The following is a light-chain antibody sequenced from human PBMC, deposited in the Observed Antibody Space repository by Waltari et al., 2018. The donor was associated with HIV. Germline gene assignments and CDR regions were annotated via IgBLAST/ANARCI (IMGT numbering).Light chain of an antibody. CDR3: QSYDRTLSVI. Sequence: QSVLTQPPSVSGAPGQRVTISCTGSSSNIGAGYDVHWYQQLPGTAPKLLIYGNNNRPSGVPDRCSGSKSCTSASLAITGLQAEDEADYYCQSYDRTLSVIFGGGTKLTVL. CDR1: SSNIGAGYD. J-gene: IGLJ2*01. V-gene: IGLV1-40*01. CDR2: GNN.